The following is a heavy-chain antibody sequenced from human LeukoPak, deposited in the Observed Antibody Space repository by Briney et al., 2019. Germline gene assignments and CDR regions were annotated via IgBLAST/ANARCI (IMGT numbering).Heavy chain of an antibody. CDR1: GFTFSSYS. V-gene: IGHV3-21*01. CDR3: ARDRSCPTVTTYKVNWFDP. Sequence: GGSLRLSCAASGFTFSSYSMNWVRQAPGKGLEWVSSISSSSSYIYYADSVKGRFTISRDNAKNTLYLQMNSLRAEDTAVYYCARDRSCPTVTTYKVNWFDPWGQGTLVTVSS. J-gene: IGHJ5*02. D-gene: IGHD4-17*01. CDR2: ISSSSSYI.